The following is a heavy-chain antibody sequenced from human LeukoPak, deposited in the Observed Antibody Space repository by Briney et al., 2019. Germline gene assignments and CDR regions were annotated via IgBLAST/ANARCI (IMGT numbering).Heavy chain of an antibody. J-gene: IGHJ4*02. Sequence: GGSLRLSCAASGFTFSSYAMHWVRQAPGKGLEYVSAISSNGGSTYYANSVKGRFTISRDNSKNTLYLQMGSLRAEDMAVYYCASPGAYYWGQGTRVTVSS. CDR3: ASPGAYY. V-gene: IGHV3-64*01. CDR1: GFTFSSYA. CDR2: ISSNGGST.